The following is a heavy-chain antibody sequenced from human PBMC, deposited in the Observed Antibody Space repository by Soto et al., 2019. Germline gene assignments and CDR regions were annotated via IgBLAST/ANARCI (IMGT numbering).Heavy chain of an antibody. CDR1: GGSFSGYY. Sequence: SETLSLTCAVYGGSFSGYYWNWIRQPPWKGLEWIGEINHSGSTNYNPSLKSRVTISVDTSKNQFSLKLSSVTAADTAVYYCARGWGRIFDYWGQGTLVTVSS. V-gene: IGHV4-34*01. J-gene: IGHJ4*02. D-gene: IGHD7-27*01. CDR3: ARGWGRIFDY. CDR2: INHSGST.